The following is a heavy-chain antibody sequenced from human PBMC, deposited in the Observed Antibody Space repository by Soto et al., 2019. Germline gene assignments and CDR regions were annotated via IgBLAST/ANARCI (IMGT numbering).Heavy chain of an antibody. CDR1: GGSISSSGYY. CDR3: ARGEGAAPGILPAAINWFDP. J-gene: IGHJ5*02. D-gene: IGHD2-2*02. V-gene: IGHV4-39*07. CDR2: IYYSGST. Sequence: SETLSLTCTVSGGSISSSGYYWGWIRQPPGKGLEWIGTIYYSGSTYYNPSLKSRVTISVDTSKNQFSLKVNSVTAADTAVYYCARGEGAAPGILPAAINWFDPWGQGTMVTVSS.